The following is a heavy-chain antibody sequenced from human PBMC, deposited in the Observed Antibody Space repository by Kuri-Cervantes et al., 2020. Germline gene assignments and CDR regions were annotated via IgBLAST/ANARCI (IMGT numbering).Heavy chain of an antibody. CDR1: GGSFSGYY. V-gene: IGHV4-34*01. Sequence: GSLRLSCAVYGGSFSGYYWGWIRQPPGKGLEWIGEINHSGSTNYNPSLKSRVTISVDTSKNQFSLKLSSVTAADTAVYYCARVRNIAAAGFDPWGQGTLVTVSS. D-gene: IGHD6-13*01. CDR3: ARVRNIAAAGFDP. CDR2: INHSGST. J-gene: IGHJ5*02.